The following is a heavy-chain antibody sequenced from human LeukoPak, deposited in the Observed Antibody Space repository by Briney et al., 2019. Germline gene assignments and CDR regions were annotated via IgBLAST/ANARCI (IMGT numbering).Heavy chain of an antibody. V-gene: IGHV4-59*11. J-gene: IGHJ4*02. CDR2: ILYSVKT. Sequence: PSETLSLTCTVSGASISRHYTSCIRQPPGKGLEWIGNILYSVKTHYNPSLKSRVTISGDTSKNQFSLKLISVTAADTAVYFCARFPDSDRLDYWGQGTLFTVSS. CDR1: GASISRHY. CDR3: ARFPDSDRLDY. D-gene: IGHD1-26*01.